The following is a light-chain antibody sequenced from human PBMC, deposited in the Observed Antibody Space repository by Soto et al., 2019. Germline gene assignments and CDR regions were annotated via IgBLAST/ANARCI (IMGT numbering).Light chain of an antibody. CDR2: DAS. J-gene: IGKJ2*01. Sequence: EIVLTQSPASLSLSPGDRATPSCRANQSVSNSLAWYQQTPGQPPRLLIFDASNRATGIPPRFSGSGSGTDFSLTIDSLEPEDFVVYYCQQRSDWPPSFGQGTKVDIK. CDR3: QQRSDWPPS. CDR1: QSVSNS. V-gene: IGKV3-11*01.